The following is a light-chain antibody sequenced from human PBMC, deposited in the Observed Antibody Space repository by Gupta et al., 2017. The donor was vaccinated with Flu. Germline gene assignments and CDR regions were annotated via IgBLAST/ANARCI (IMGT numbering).Light chain of an antibody. CDR3: CSYAGSNSVV. J-gene: IGLJ1*01. V-gene: IGLV2-11*01. CDR2: DVS. Sequence: SVTISCTGTSSDVGGDNYVSWYQHHPGKAPKRMMYDVSKRPSGVPDRFSGSKSGNNASLTISGLQADDEADDYCCSYAGSNSVVFGTGTKVTVL. CDR1: SSDVGGDNY.